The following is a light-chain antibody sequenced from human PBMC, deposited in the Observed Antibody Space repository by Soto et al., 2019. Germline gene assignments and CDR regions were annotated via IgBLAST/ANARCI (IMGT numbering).Light chain of an antibody. J-gene: IGKJ1*01. V-gene: IGKV1-39*01. CDR1: QSISSY. CDR2: AAS. CDR3: QQSYNTPRT. Sequence: DIQMTQSPSSLAASVGDRFTITCRASQSISSYLHWYQQKPGKTPKLLIYAASSLQSGVPSRFSGSGSGTDFTLTISSLQPEDFAIYYCQQSYNTPRTFGQGTKVDIK.